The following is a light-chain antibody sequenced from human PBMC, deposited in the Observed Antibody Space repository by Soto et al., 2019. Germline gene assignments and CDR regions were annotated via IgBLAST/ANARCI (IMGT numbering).Light chain of an antibody. V-gene: IGKV2D-29*01. CDR2: EAS. CDR1: QSLLHSDGKTY. Sequence: EIVLTQTPLSLSVTPGQPASISCKSSQSLLHSDGKTYLYWYLQRPGQPPQALMYEASNRFSGVPDRFSGSGSGTDFTLKISRVEADDVGVYYCMQGTQFPRTFGQGTKVDI. CDR3: MQGTQFPRT. J-gene: IGKJ1*01.